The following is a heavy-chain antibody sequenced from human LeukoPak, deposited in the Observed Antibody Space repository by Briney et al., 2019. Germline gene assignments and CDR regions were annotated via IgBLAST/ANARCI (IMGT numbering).Heavy chain of an antibody. J-gene: IGHJ4*02. V-gene: IGHV1-18*01. D-gene: IGHD3-9*01. CDR1: GYTFTSYG. CDR2: ISAYNGNT. CDR3: ARVNNYDILSSFDY. Sequence: ASVKVSCKASGYTFTSYGISWVRQAPGQGLEWMAWISAYNGNTNYAQKLQGRVTLTTDTSTSTVYMELRSLRSDDTAVHYCARVNNYDILSSFDYWGQGTLVTVSS.